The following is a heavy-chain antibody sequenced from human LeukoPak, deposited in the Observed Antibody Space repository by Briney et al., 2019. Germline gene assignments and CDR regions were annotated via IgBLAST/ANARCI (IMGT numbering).Heavy chain of an antibody. CDR2: IYYSGST. V-gene: IGHV4-59*08. D-gene: IGHD6-6*01. CDR1: GGSINSYY. CDR3: ARGVKIEYSSSSRNWYFDL. Sequence: SETLSLTCTVSGGSINSYYWSWIWQPPGKGLERIGYIYYSGSTNYNPSLKSRVTISVDTSKNQFSLKLSSVTAADTAVYYCARGVKIEYSSSSRNWYFDLWGRGTLVTVSS. J-gene: IGHJ2*01.